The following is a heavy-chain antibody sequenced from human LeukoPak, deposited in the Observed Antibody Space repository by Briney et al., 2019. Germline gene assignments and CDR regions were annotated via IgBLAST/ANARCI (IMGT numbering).Heavy chain of an antibody. CDR2: LYGDAST. Sequence: PGGSLRLSCAASGFIVSTNYVSWVRQAPGKGLEWISVLYGDASTNYADSVKGRFTISRDDSKNTLYLQMNSLRAEDTAVYYCASRGDDYDILTGYNYYFDYWGQGTLVTVSS. CDR3: ASRGDDYDILTGYNYYFDY. V-gene: IGHV3-66*01. CDR1: GFIVSTNY. D-gene: IGHD3-9*01. J-gene: IGHJ4*02.